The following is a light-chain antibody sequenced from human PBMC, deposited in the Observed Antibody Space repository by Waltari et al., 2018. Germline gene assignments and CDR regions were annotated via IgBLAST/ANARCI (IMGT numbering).Light chain of an antibody. CDR1: SRYVDSNNF. J-gene: IGLJ3*02. V-gene: IGLV2-11*01. Sequence: QSALTQPRPVSGSPGQSVTISCTGTSRYVDSNNFVPRYQHHPDKAPKRIIYDINKRPSGVPDRFSGSNTGNTAALTISGLQAEDEADYYCCSCVGRNIYWVFGGGTKLTVL. CDR3: CSCVGRNIYWV. CDR2: DIN.